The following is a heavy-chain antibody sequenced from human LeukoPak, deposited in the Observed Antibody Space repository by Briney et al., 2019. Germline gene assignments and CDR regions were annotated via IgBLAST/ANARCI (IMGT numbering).Heavy chain of an antibody. CDR1: GYTFTGYY. V-gene: IGHV1-2*02. J-gene: IGHJ6*03. CDR2: INPNSGGT. Sequence: ASVTVSCKASGYTFTGYYMHWVRQAPGQGLEWMGWINPNSGGTNYAQKFQGRVTMTRDTSISTAYMELSRLRSDDTAVYYCARDRGSSSWYSNYYYYYYMDVWGKGTTVTVSS. CDR3: ARDRGSSSWYSNYYYYYYMDV. D-gene: IGHD6-13*01.